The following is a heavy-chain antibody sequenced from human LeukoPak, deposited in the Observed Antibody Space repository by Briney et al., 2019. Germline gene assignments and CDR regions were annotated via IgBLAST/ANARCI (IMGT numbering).Heavy chain of an antibody. J-gene: IGHJ6*04. CDR2: ISGSGGST. CDR3: AKGGARPKITMVRGAKDYYYGMDV. Sequence: GGSLRLSCADSGFTFSSYAMSWVRQAPGKGLEWVSAISGSGGSTYYADSVKGRFTISRDNSKNTLYLQMNSLRAEDTAVYYCAKGGARPKITMVRGAKDYYYGMDVWGKGTTVTVSS. V-gene: IGHV3-23*01. CDR1: GFTFSSYA. D-gene: IGHD3-10*01.